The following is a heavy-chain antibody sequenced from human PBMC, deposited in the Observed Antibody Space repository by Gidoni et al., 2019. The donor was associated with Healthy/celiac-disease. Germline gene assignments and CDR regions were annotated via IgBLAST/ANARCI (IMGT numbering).Heavy chain of an antibody. CDR2: IIPIFGTA. CDR3: ARSHDRYCSGGSCYSDYYYYGMDV. V-gene: IGHV1-69*01. CDR1: GGTFSSYA. D-gene: IGHD2-15*01. Sequence: QVQLVQSGAEVKKPGSSVKVSCKASGGTFSSYAISWVRQAPGQGLEWMGGIIPIFGTANYAQKFQGRVTITADESTSTAYMELSSLRSEDTAVYYCARSHDRYCSGGSCYSDYYYYGMDVWGQGTTVTVSS. J-gene: IGHJ6*02.